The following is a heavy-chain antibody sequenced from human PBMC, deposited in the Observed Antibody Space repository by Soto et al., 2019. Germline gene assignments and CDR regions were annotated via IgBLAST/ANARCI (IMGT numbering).Heavy chain of an antibody. V-gene: IGHV3-33*01. D-gene: IGHD2-2*01. CDR2: IGSDGSNE. J-gene: IGHJ6*03. Sequence: QVQLVESGGGVVQPGRSLRLSCAASEFTFSRHGMHWVRQAPGKGLQWVGVIGSDGSNEVYADSVKGRFIISRDNSKNIQYLQLNSLRAEDTAVYYSARDSTFGDNKHNYMDVWGTGITVTVSS. CDR1: EFTFSRHG. CDR3: ARDSTFGDNKHNYMDV.